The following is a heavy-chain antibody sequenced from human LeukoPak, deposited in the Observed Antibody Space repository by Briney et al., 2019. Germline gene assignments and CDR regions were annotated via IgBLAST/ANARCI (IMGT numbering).Heavy chain of an antibody. CDR3: ARAGYYDILTGWIYYYYGMDV. Sequence: ASVKVSCKASGYTFTSYGISWVRQAPGQGLEWRGWISAYNGNTNYAQKLQGRVTMTTDTSTSTAYMELRSLRSDDTAVYYCARAGYYDILTGWIYYYYGMDVWGQGTTVTVSS. CDR1: GYTFTSYG. J-gene: IGHJ6*02. D-gene: IGHD3-9*01. CDR2: ISAYNGNT. V-gene: IGHV1-18*01.